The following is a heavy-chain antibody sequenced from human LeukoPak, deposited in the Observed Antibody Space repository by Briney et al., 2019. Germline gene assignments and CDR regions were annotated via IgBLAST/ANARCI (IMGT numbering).Heavy chain of an antibody. CDR2: ISGSGGST. CDR3: AKLRYFDWSRTANWFDP. J-gene: IGHJ5*02. V-gene: IGHV3-23*01. Sequence: GGSLRLSCAASGFTFSDYYMSWIRQAPGKGLEWVSAISGSGGSTYYADSVKGRFTISRDNSKNTLYPQMDSLRAEDTAVYYCAKLRYFDWSRTANWFDPWGQGTLVTVSS. D-gene: IGHD3-9*01. CDR1: GFTFSDYY.